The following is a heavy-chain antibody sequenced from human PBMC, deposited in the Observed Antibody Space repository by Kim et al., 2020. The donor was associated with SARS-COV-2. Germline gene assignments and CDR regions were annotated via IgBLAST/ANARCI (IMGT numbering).Heavy chain of an antibody. CDR1: GGTFNTHT. V-gene: IGHV1-69*02. CDR2: IIPTLGVA. J-gene: IGHJ5*02. CDR3: TLWNYGGWFDP. D-gene: IGHD1-7*01. Sequence: SVKVSCKASGGTFNTHTITWVRQAPGQGLEWMGRIIPTLGVANYPQKFQGRVTITADESTRTVYMELSSLRSEDTAVYYRTLWNYGGWFDPWGQGTLVTVST.